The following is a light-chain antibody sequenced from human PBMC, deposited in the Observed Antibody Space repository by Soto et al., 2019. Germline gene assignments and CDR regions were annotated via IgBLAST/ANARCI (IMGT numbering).Light chain of an antibody. CDR2: GAS. Sequence: DIQMTQSPSLLSASIGDRVTITCRASQHIATSLSWFQHKVGKAPTLLIYGASALQSGVPSRFSGSGSGTHFTLTISGLQPEDFATYYCQQYVTSPWAFGQGTKVAIE. J-gene: IGKJ1*01. V-gene: IGKV1-39*02. CDR3: QQYVTSPWA. CDR1: QHIATS.